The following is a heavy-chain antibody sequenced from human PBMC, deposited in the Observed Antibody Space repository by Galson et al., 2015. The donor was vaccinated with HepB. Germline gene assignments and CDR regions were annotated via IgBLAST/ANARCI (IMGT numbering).Heavy chain of an antibody. CDR2: IRGGGGNT. D-gene: IGHD2-21*01. J-gene: IGHJ5*01. CDR1: GFTFSSYA. V-gene: IGHV3-23*01. Sequence: SLRLSCAASGFTFSSYALSWVRQAPGKGLEWVSAIRGGGGNTYYADSVKGRFTISRDNSRNTLYLQMNSLRAEDTAVYYCAKAQGSAVLFPSASCGHGSLVTASP. CDR3: AKAQGSAVLFPSAS.